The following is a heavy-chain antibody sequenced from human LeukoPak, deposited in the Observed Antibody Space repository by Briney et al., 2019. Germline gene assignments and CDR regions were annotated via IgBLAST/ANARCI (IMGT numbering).Heavy chain of an antibody. V-gene: IGHV4-39*07. J-gene: IGHJ3*02. CDR3: ARGSGITMIVVVIGDAFDI. CDR2: IYYSGST. Sequence: PSETLSLTCTVSGGSISNSSSYWGWIRQPPGKGLEWIGSIYYSGSTYYSPSLRSRVTISLDTSRNQFSLKLNSVTAADTAVYYCARGSGITMIVVVIGDAFDIWGQGTMVTVSS. D-gene: IGHD3-22*01. CDR1: GGSISNSSSY.